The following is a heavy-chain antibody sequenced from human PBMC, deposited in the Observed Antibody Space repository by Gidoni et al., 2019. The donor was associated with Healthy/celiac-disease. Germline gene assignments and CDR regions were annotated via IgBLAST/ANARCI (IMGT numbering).Heavy chain of an antibody. CDR2: IKQDGSEK. V-gene: IGHV3-7*01. J-gene: IGHJ4*02. CDR1: GFTFSSYW. Sequence: EVQLVESGGGLVQPGGSLRLSCAASGFTFSSYWMSWVRQAPGKGLEWVANIKQDGSEKYYVDSVKGRFTISRDNAKNSLYLQMNSLRAEETAVYYCASSYSSGWYFDYWGQGTLVTVSS. CDR3: ASSYSSGWYFDY. D-gene: IGHD6-19*01.